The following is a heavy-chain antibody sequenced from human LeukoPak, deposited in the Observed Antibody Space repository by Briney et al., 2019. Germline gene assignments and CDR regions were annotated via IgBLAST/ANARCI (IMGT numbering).Heavy chain of an antibody. Sequence: EGSLRLSCAASGFTFSSYWTSWVRQAPGRGLEWLANIKQDGSEKYYVDSVKGRFTISRDNAKNSLYLQMNSLRAEDTAVYYCARVRATAVRYFDYWGQGTLVTVSS. CDR1: GFTFSSYW. J-gene: IGHJ4*02. CDR3: ARVRATAVRYFDY. V-gene: IGHV3-7*01. D-gene: IGHD5-24*01. CDR2: IKQDGSEK.